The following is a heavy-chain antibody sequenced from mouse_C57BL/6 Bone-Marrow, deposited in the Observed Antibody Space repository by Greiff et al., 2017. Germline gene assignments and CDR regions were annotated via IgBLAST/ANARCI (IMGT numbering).Heavy chain of an antibody. D-gene: IGHD1-1*01. V-gene: IGHV14-1*01. J-gene: IGHJ2*01. CDR1: GFNITDYY. CDR3: TPTVAFDY. Sequence: VQLQQSGAELVRPGASVKLSCTASGFNITDYYMHWVKQRPEQGLEWIGRIDPDDGDTEYAPKFQGKATMTADTSSNPAYLQLSSLTSEDTAVYYCTPTVAFDYWGQGTTLTVSS. CDR2: IDPDDGDT.